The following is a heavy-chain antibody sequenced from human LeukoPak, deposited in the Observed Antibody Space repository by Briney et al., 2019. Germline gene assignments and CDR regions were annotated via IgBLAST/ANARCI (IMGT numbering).Heavy chain of an antibody. V-gene: IGHV4-59*01. J-gene: IGHJ4*02. Sequence: PSETLSLTCTVSGGSISSYYWSWIRQPPGKGLEWIGYIYYSGSTNYNPSLKSRVTISVDTSKNQFSLKLSSVTAADTAVYYCARGYGDYEFLYYWGQGTLVTVSS. CDR2: IYYSGST. CDR3: ARGYGDYEFLYY. D-gene: IGHD4-17*01. CDR1: GGSISSYY.